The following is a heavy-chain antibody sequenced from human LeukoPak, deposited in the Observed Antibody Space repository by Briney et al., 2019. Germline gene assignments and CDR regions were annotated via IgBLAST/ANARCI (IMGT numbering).Heavy chain of an antibody. Sequence: SETLSLTCTVSGGSISSYYWSWIRQSPGKGLECIGYIHYTGSTNYNPSLRSRVTISVETSKNQFSLKLKSVTAADTAVYYCARGGYYGSGNDFRFDPWGQGTLVTVSS. CDR2: IHYTGST. CDR3: ARGGYYGSGNDFRFDP. J-gene: IGHJ5*02. CDR1: GGSISSYY. D-gene: IGHD3-10*01. V-gene: IGHV4-59*01.